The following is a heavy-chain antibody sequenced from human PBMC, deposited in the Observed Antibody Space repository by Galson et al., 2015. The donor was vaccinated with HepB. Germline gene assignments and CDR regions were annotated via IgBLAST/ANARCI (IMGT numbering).Heavy chain of an antibody. CDR1: GYAFNKYG. Sequence: SVKVSCKVSGYAFNKYGLSWVRQVPRQGLEWMGWVSGYDGSANYAPKFKGRVTMTTQTSTDTAFMEMRSLRADDTAVYFCARDSRLELHLNNYYSYGMDVWGQGTAVLVS. CDR2: VSGYDGSA. V-gene: IGHV1-18*01. J-gene: IGHJ6*02. D-gene: IGHD1-7*01. CDR3: ARDSRLELHLNNYYSYGMDV.